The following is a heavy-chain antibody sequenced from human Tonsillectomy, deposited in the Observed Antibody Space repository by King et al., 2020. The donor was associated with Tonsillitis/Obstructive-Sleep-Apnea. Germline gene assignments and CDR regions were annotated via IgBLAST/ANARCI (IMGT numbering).Heavy chain of an antibody. D-gene: IGHD1-26*01. CDR1: GYTFTGYY. CDR2: INPNIDDT. CDR3: ARLKNRWELDS. Sequence: QLVQSGAEVKKPGASVKVSCKASGYTFTGYYIHWVRQAPGQGLEWMGWINPNIDDTNYAQHFQGRVTMTRDTSSSTAYMELSRLKSDDTAVYYCARLKNRWELDSWGQGTLVTVSS. J-gene: IGHJ4*02. V-gene: IGHV1-2*02.